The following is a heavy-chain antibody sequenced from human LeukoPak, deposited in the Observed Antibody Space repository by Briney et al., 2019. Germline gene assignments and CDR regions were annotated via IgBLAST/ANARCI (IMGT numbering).Heavy chain of an antibody. J-gene: IGHJ5*02. Sequence: GGSLRLSCAASGFTFSSYGMHWVRQAPGKGLEWVAFIRYDGSNKYYADSVKGRFTISRDNSKNTLYLQMNSLRAEDTAVYYCAKDVIPRHMEHDWFDPWGQGTLVTVSS. CDR2: IRYDGSNK. CDR3: AKDVIPRHMEHDWFDP. V-gene: IGHV3-30*02. CDR1: GFTFSSYG. D-gene: IGHD2/OR15-2a*01.